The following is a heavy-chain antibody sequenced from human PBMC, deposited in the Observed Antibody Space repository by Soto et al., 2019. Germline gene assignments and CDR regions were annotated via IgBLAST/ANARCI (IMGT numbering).Heavy chain of an antibody. CDR3: ARGCGSGRCPYYIEV. V-gene: IGHV3-7*04. Sequence: EVQLVESGGGLVQPGGSLRLSCTASGFTFSNYWMSWVRLAPGTGLEWVATIKQDGSDKYYVDSVRGRFAISRDNAKNSLYLQMNSLRPDDTAVSHCARGCGSGRCPYYIEVWGKGTTVTVSS. CDR2: IKQDGSDK. CDR1: GFTFSNYW. J-gene: IGHJ6*03. D-gene: IGHD2-21*01.